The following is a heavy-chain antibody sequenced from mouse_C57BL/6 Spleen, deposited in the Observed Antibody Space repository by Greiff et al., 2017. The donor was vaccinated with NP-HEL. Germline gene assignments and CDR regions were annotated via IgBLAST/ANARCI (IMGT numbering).Heavy chain of an antibody. D-gene: IGHD2-5*01. Sequence: VQLQQPGAELVRPGSSVKLSCKASGYTFTSYWMHWVKQRPIQGLAWIGNIDPSDSESHYNQKFKDKATLTVDKSSSTAYMQLSSLTSEYSAVYYCARAKSNPWYFDVWGTGTTVTDSS. J-gene: IGHJ1*03. CDR2: IDPSDSES. CDR1: GYTFTSYW. CDR3: ARAKSNPWYFDV. V-gene: IGHV1-52*01.